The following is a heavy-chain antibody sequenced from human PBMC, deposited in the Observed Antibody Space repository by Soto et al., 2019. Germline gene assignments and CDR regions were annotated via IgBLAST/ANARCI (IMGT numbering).Heavy chain of an antibody. J-gene: IGHJ2*01. CDR1: GFTFSSYA. Sequence: GGSLRLSCAASGFTFSSYAMSWVRQAPGKGLEWVSAISGSGGSTYYADSVKGRFTISRDNFKNTLYLQMNSLRAEDTAVYYCAKDRVAAVPAIWYFDLWGRGTLVTVSS. V-gene: IGHV3-23*01. CDR3: AKDRVAAVPAIWYFDL. CDR2: ISGSGGST. D-gene: IGHD6-13*01.